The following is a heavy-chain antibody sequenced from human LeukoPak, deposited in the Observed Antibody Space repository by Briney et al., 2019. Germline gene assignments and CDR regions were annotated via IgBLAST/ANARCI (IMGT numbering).Heavy chain of an antibody. V-gene: IGHV3-64*01. J-gene: IGHJ6*03. CDR2: ISSNGGST. Sequence: GGSLRLSCAASGFTFSSYAKHWVRQAPGKGLEYVSAISSNGGSTYYANSVKGRFTISRDNSKNTLYLQMGSLRAEDMAVYYCARDPYGDSRGYHYYMDVWGKGTTVTVSS. CDR3: ARDPYGDSRGYHYYMDV. D-gene: IGHD4-17*01. CDR1: GFTFSSYA.